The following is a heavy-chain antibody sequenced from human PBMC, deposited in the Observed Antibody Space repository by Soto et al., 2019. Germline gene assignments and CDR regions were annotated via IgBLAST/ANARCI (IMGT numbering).Heavy chain of an antibody. CDR1: GFNFSSYA. D-gene: IGHD1-26*01. CDR3: AKGGGNYRPFDS. J-gene: IGHJ4*02. Sequence: GGSLRLSCAASGFNFSSYAMSWVRQAPGKGLEFVSAISGSGGATFYADSVKGRFTISRDNSKKTLSLQVNSLRAEDTAVFYCAKGGGNYRPFDSWGQGILVTVSS. V-gene: IGHV3-23*01. CDR2: ISGSGGAT.